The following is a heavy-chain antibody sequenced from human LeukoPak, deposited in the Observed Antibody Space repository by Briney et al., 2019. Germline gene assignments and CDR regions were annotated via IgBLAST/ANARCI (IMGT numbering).Heavy chain of an antibody. CDR3: ARVAKERVGGVYYFDY. CDR2: IGTAGVT. CDR1: GFTFSDYD. J-gene: IGHJ4*02. V-gene: IGHV3-13*01. Sequence: GGSLRLSCAASGFTFSDYDMHWVRQAAGKGLEWGSAIGTAGVTYYTGSVKGRFTISRENAKNSLYLQMNSLRAGDTAVYYCARVAKERVGGVYYFDYWGQGTLVTVSS. D-gene: IGHD1-1*01.